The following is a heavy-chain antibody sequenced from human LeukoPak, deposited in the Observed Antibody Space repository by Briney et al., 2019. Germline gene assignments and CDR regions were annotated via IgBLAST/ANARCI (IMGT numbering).Heavy chain of an antibody. CDR1: GFTFSSYW. CDR2: IKQDGSEK. Sequence: GGSLRLSCAASGFTFSSYWMSWVRQAPGKGLEWVANIKQDGSEKYYVDSVKGRFTISRDNAKNSLYLQMNSLRAEDTAVYYCARLAQQYSSSPMDVWGQGTTVTVSS. CDR3: ARLAQQYSSSPMDV. D-gene: IGHD6-13*01. J-gene: IGHJ6*02. V-gene: IGHV3-7*01.